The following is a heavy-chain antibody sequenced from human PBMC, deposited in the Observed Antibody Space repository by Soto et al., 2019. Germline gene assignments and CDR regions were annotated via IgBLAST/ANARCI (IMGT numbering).Heavy chain of an antibody. J-gene: IGHJ6*02. CDR3: AAIREVDV. Sequence: GGSLRLSCAASGFTFSSYAMHWVRQAPGKGLEWVALISYDGYSKWYADAVKGRFTISRDNSNNTLFLEMNSLRGDDTAVYFCAAIREVDVCGQGTTVTVSS. CDR1: GFTFSSYA. D-gene: IGHD1-26*01. V-gene: IGHV3-30*03. CDR2: ISYDGYSK.